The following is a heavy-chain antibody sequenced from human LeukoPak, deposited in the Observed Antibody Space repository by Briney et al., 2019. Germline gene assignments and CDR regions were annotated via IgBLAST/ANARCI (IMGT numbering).Heavy chain of an antibody. Sequence: SETLSLTCTVSGGSISSYYWSWIRQPPGKGLEWIGYIYYSGSTNYNPSLKSRVTISVDTSKNQFSLKLSSVTAADTAVYYCARGLAAAGTSRYYFDYWGQGTLVTVSS. CDR1: GGSISSYY. CDR3: ARGLAAAGTSRYYFDY. J-gene: IGHJ4*02. D-gene: IGHD6-13*01. CDR2: IYYSGST. V-gene: IGHV4-59*01.